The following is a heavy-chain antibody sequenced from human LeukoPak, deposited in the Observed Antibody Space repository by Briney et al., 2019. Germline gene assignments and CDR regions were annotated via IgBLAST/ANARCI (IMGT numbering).Heavy chain of an antibody. J-gene: IGHJ4*02. CDR2: ITANGENT. CDR3: AKGRRDLSVYGTFDS. D-gene: IGHD6-25*01. CDR1: GFTFDAYA. Sequence: GGSLTLSCTASGFTFDAYARYWVRQAPGKGLEWVSLITANGENTYYADSVKGRFTISRDTSKNSLYLQMNFLRSEDTAFYSCAKGRRDLSVYGTFDSWGRGTLVAVSS. V-gene: IGHV3-43*02.